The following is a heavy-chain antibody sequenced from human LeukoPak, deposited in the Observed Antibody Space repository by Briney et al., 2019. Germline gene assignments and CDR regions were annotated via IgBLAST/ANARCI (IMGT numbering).Heavy chain of an antibody. J-gene: IGHJ6*02. V-gene: IGHV1-69*04. CDR2: IIPILGIA. CDR1: GGTFSSYA. CDR3: VYCSSTSCYANYGMDV. Sequence: ASVKVSCKASGGTFSSYAISWVRQAPGQGLEWMGRIIPILGIANYAQKFQGRVTITADKSTSTAYMELSSLRSEDTAVYYCVYCSSTSCYANYGMDVWGQGTTVTVSS. D-gene: IGHD2-2*01.